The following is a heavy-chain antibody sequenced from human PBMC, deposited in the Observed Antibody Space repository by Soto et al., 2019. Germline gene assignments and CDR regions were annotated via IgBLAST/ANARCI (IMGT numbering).Heavy chain of an antibody. CDR1: GFTFSSYW. D-gene: IGHD6-25*01. Sequence: GGSLRLSCAASGFTFSSYWMSWVRQAPGKGLEWVANIKQDGSEKYYVDSVKGRFTISRDNAKNSLYLQMNSLRAEDTAVYYCARDPAPLYYYYMDVWGKGTTVTVSS. CDR2: IKQDGSEK. V-gene: IGHV3-7*01. CDR3: ARDPAPLYYYYMDV. J-gene: IGHJ6*03.